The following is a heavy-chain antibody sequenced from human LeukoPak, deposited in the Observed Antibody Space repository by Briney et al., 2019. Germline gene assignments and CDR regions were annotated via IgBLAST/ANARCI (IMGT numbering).Heavy chain of an antibody. Sequence: GGSLRLSCAASGFTFSSFEMKWVRQAPGKGLEWVSYISSGGSTIYYADSVKGRFTISRDNAKNSLYLQMNSLRAEDTAVYYCARVVDGDYADYWGQGTLVTVSS. CDR3: ARVVDGDYADY. D-gene: IGHD4-17*01. CDR1: GFTFSSFE. CDR2: ISSGGSTI. J-gene: IGHJ4*02. V-gene: IGHV3-48*03.